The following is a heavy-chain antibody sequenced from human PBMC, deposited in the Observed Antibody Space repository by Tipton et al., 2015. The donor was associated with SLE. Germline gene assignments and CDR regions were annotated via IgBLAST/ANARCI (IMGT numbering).Heavy chain of an antibody. V-gene: IGHV4-4*08. CDR1: GGSINNYY. CDR2: IYSSGGT. J-gene: IGHJ3*02. Sequence: TLSLTCSVSGGSINNYYWNWIRQTPGKGLEWIGYIYSSGGTDYNPSLKSRLTISVETSKNQFSLKLTSVTAADTAVYYCARGNYDFRERTFGIWGQGTMVTVSS. D-gene: IGHD3-3*01. CDR3: ARGNYDFRERTFGI.